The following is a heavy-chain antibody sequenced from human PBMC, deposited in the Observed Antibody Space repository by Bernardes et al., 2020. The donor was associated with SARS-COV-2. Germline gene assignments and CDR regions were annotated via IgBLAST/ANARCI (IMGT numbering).Heavy chain of an antibody. CDR1: GFTFRNYA. D-gene: IGHD6-13*01. Sequence: GGSLRLSCAASGFTFRNYAMSWVRQAPGKGLEWVSGISGSGGTTYYADALKGRLTVSRDNSKNTLYLQVTSLRVEDTAVYYCGRRPIAAAGIDYWGQGTLVTVSS. V-gene: IGHV3-23*01. CDR2: ISGSGGTT. CDR3: GRRPIAAAGIDY. J-gene: IGHJ4*02.